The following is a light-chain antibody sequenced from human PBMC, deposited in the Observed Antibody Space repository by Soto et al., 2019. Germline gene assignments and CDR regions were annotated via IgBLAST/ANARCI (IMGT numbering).Light chain of an antibody. CDR3: RSYLGAFTWV. Sequence: QSVLTQPRSVSDSPGQSVTISCTGTSSDVGGYNYVSWYQQHPGKAPKVMIYDVSKRPSGVPDRFSGSKSGNTASLTISGLQAEDGADYYCRSYLGAFTWVFGGGTKLTVL. J-gene: IGLJ3*02. V-gene: IGLV2-11*01. CDR2: DVS. CDR1: SSDVGGYNY.